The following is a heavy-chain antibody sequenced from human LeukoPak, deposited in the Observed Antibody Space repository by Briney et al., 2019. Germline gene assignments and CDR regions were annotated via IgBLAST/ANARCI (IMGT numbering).Heavy chain of an antibody. J-gene: IGHJ5*02. D-gene: IGHD6-13*01. CDR2: IYPGDSDT. CDR3: ARPLIAAAGTIDP. CDR1: GYSFTSYW. V-gene: IGHV5-51*01. Sequence: GESLQISCKGSGYSFTSYWIGWVRQLPGKGLEWMGIIYPGDSDTRYSPSFQGQVTISADKSISTAYLQWSSLKASDTAMYYCARPLIAAAGTIDPWGQGTLVTVSS.